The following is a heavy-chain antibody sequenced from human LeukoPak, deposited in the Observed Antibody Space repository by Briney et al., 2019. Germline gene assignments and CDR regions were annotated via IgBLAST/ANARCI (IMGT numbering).Heavy chain of an antibody. V-gene: IGHV1-69*04. CDR2: IIPIVGIA. CDR3: ASPGPPSGYEEAGGY. Sequence: GASVKVSCKASGGTFSSYAISWVRQAPGQGLEWMGRIIPIVGIANYAQKFQGRVTITADKSTSTAYMELSSLRSEDTAVYYCASPGPPSGYEEAGGYWGQGTLVTVSS. J-gene: IGHJ4*02. D-gene: IGHD5-12*01. CDR1: GGTFSSYA.